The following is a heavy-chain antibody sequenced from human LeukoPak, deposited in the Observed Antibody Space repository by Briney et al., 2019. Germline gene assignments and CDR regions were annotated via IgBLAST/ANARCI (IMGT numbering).Heavy chain of an antibody. Sequence: GGSLRLSCAASEFTFSNYAMNWVRQAPGKGLEWVSAISGSGGSTYYADSVKGRFTISRDNSKNTLYLQMNSLRAEDTAVYYCAKEYSGHFSPFPSYFDYWGQGTLVIVSS. D-gene: IGHD1-26*01. CDR2: ISGSGGST. CDR3: AKEYSGHFSPFPSYFDY. J-gene: IGHJ4*02. V-gene: IGHV3-23*01. CDR1: EFTFSNYA.